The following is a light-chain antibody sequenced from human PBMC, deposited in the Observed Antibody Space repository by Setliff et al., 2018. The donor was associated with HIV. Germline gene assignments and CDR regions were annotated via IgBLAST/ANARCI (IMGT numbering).Light chain of an antibody. V-gene: IGLV2-23*01. CDR3: CSYASGDTLI. CDR2: NAS. J-gene: IGLJ2*01. Sequence: QSALTQPASVSGSPGQSITISCTGSNTNIGNYESVSRYQQHPGEVPKLIIYNASKRPSGVSSRFSGSKSGNTASLTISGLQAEDEADYYCCSYASGDTLIFGGGTK. CDR1: NTNIGNYES.